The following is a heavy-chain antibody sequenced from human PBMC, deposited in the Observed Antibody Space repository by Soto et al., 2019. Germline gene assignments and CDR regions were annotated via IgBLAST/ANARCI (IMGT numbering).Heavy chain of an antibody. Sequence: ASVKVSCKASGYTFTNYGISWVRQAPGQGLEWMGWISLYNGDTKYAQKLQGRVIMTTDTSTSTAYMELSSLRSEDTAVYYCARGGSLYWYFDLWGRGTLVTVSS. D-gene: IGHD1-26*01. CDR1: GYTFTNYG. CDR3: ARGGSLYWYFDL. V-gene: IGHV1-18*01. CDR2: ISLYNGDT. J-gene: IGHJ2*01.